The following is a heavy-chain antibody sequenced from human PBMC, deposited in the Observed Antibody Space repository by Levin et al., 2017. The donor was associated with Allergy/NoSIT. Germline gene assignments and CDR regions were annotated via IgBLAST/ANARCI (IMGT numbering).Heavy chain of an antibody. CDR3: AHRPKWGISYYYMDV. CDR2: IYWDDDK. J-gene: IGHJ6*03. D-gene: IGHD7-27*01. Sequence: GSGPTLVKPTQTLTLTCTFSGFSLSSSGVAVGWIRQPPGKALEWLALIYWDDDKRYSPSLKTRLTITKDTSKNQVVLTMTNMDPVDTATYYCAHRPKWGISYYYMDVWGKGTTVTVSS. V-gene: IGHV2-5*02. CDR1: GFSLSSSGVA.